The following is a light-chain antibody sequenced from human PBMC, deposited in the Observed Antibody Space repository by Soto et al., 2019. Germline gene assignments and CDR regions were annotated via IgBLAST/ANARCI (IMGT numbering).Light chain of an antibody. CDR1: SANIGNNY. CDR2: SNN. J-gene: IGLJ1*01. Sequence: QSALTQPPSASGTPGQRVTISCSGRSANIGNNYVCWYQQLPGTAPKILIYSNNQRPSGVPDRFSGSKSGTSASLAISVLRSEDEIVYYCVSWDDSLSGLVFGTGTKVTV. V-gene: IGLV1-47*02. CDR3: VSWDDSLSGLV.